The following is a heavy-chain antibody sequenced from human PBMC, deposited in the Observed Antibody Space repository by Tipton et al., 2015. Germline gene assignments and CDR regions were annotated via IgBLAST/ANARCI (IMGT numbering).Heavy chain of an antibody. D-gene: IGHD5-24*01. CDR1: GDSVSSGSYY. Sequence: TLSLTCTVSGDSVSSGSYYWDWIRQPPGKGLEWIGNIYYSGSTYYNPSLNSRVTISIDTSRNQFSLMLSSVTAADTAVYYCARDLEHGMDVWGQGTTVTVSS. V-gene: IGHV4-39*07. CDR2: IYYSGST. J-gene: IGHJ6*02. CDR3: ARDLEHGMDV.